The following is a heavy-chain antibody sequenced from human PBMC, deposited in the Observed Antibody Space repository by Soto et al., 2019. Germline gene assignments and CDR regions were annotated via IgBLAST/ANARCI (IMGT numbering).Heavy chain of an antibody. CDR1: GRSISSYY. D-gene: IGHD5-12*01. V-gene: IGHV4-59*01. CDR2: IYYIGST. J-gene: IGHJ4*02. Sequence: SETLSLTCNVSGRSISSYYWSWIRQPPGKGMEWVGYIYYIGSTNYNPSLKSRVTITVDTSKIPFSLKLSSVTAADTAVYYCARNPDSGWIDYWGQGTLVTVSS. CDR3: ARNPDSGWIDY.